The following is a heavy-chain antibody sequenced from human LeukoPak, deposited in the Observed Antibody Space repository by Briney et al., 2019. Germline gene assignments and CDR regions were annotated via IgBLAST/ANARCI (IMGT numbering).Heavy chain of an antibody. V-gene: IGHV4-34*01. CDR2: INHSGST. J-gene: IGHJ4*02. Sequence: SETLSLTCAVYGGSFSGYYWSWIRQPPGKGLEWIGEINHSGSTNYNPSLRSRVTISVDTSKNQFSLKLSSVTAADTAVYYCARGLNYYDSSGYHYFDYWGQGTLVTVSS. CDR3: ARGLNYYDSSGYHYFDY. CDR1: GGSFSGYY. D-gene: IGHD3-22*01.